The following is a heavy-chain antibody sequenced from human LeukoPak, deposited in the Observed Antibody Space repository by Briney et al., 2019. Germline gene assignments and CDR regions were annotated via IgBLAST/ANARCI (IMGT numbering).Heavy chain of an antibody. CDR2: IYTSGST. J-gene: IGHJ4*02. Sequence: PSETLSLTCTVSGGSISSYYWSWIRQPAGKGLECIGRIYTSGSTNYTPSLKSRVSMSVDTPKNQFSLKLSSVTAADTAVYYCARDGVTGDYFDYWGQGTLVTVSS. D-gene: IGHD4-23*01. V-gene: IGHV4-4*07. CDR3: ARDGVTGDYFDY. CDR1: GGSISSYY.